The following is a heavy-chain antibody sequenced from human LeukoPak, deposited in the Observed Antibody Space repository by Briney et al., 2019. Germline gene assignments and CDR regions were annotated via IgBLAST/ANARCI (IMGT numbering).Heavy chain of an antibody. Sequence: SETLSLTCTVSGYSISSGYYWGWIRQPPGKGLEWIGSIYHSGSTYFNPSLKSRITISVDTSKNQFSLKVTSVTAADTGVYYCARHESSGTYRKKFYQYYYMDVWGKGTTVTISS. D-gene: IGHD1-26*01. V-gene: IGHV4-38-2*02. CDR2: IYHSGST. J-gene: IGHJ6*03. CDR1: GYSISSGYY. CDR3: ARHESSGTYRKKFYQYYYMDV.